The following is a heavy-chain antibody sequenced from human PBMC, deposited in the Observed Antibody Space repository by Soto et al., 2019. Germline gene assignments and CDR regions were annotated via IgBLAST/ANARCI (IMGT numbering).Heavy chain of an antibody. CDR1: GYTFTSYG. CDR2: ISAYNGNT. Sequence: ASVKVSCKASGYTFTSYGISWVRQAPGQGLEWMGWISAYNGNTNYAQKLQGRVTMTTDTSTSTAYMELRSLRSDDTAVYYCARGGAAAGPYYYYGMDVWGQGPTVTVSS. D-gene: IGHD6-13*01. V-gene: IGHV1-18*04. CDR3: ARGGAAAGPYYYYGMDV. J-gene: IGHJ6*02.